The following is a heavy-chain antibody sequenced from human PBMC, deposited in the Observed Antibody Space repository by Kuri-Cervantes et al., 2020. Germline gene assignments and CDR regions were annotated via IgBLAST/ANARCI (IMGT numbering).Heavy chain of an antibody. CDR1: GFTFSSYA. Sequence: GESLEISCAASGFTFSSYAMSWVRQAPGKGLEWVSAIRGSGGSTYYADSVKGRFTISRDNSKNTLYLQMNSLRAEDTAVYYCARIGYYGSGSLDYWGQGTLVTVSS. J-gene: IGHJ4*02. CDR2: IRGSGGST. D-gene: IGHD3-10*01. CDR3: ARIGYYGSGSLDY. V-gene: IGHV3-23*01.